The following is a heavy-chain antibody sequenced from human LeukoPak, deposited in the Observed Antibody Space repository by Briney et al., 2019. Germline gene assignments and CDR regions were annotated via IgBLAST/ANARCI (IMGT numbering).Heavy chain of an antibody. CDR2: IWYDGSNK. CDR3: ARGRYYFDS. CDR1: GFTFSSHG. J-gene: IGHJ4*02. Sequence: PGGSLRLSCAASGFTFSSHGMHWVRQAPGKGLEWVAVIWYDGSNKYYADSVKGRFTISRDNAKNTLYLQMNSLRAEDTAVYYCARGRYYFDSWGQGTLVTVSS. V-gene: IGHV3-33*01.